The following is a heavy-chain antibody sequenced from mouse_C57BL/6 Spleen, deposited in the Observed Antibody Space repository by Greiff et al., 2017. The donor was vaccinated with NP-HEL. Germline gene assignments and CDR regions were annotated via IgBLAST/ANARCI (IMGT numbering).Heavy chain of an antibody. CDR1: GYTFTSYW. D-gene: IGHD6-1*01. CDR3: AVGHKGYYAMDY. J-gene: IGHJ4*01. CDR2: IDPSDSYT. Sequence: QVQLQQPGAELVMPGASVKLSCKASGYTFTSYWMHWVKQRPGQGLEWIGEIDPSDSYTNYNQKFKGKSTLTEDKSSRTADMKLSSLTSEDSAVYYCAVGHKGYYAMDYWGQGTSVTVSS. V-gene: IGHV1-69*01.